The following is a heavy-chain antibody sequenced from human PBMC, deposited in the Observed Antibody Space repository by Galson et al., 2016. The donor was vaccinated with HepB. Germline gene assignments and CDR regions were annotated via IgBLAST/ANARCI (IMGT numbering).Heavy chain of an antibody. J-gene: IGHJ4*02. D-gene: IGHD6-25*01. CDR1: ADSTVPYY. CDR3: AGSSSGLDSGHL. V-gene: IGHV4-59*01. CDR2: MRHGVIA. Sequence: SETLSLTCTVPADSTVPYYWSWIRQPPGKGLEWVGYMRHGVIASYNPSLRSRATISIDTSENRVSLKLNSVTAADTALYYCAGSSSGLDSGHLWGQGTLVTVSS.